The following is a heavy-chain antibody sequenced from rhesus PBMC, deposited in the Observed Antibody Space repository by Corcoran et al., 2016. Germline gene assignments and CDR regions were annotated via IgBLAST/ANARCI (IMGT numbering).Heavy chain of an antibody. CDR2: SGRSSGVT. V-gene: IGHV4-165*02. CDR1: GGPISGYY. D-gene: IGHD6-37*01. CDR3: ATPPRIAVAGLNAFDF. J-gene: IGHJ3*01. Sequence: QVQLQESGPGLVKPSETLSLTCAVSGGPISGYYWNWIRQPPGKGLEWIGYSGRSSGVTYSPPSLKSRVTISTDTSKNQFSLKLSSVTAADTAVYYCATPPRIAVAGLNAFDFWGQGLRVTVSS.